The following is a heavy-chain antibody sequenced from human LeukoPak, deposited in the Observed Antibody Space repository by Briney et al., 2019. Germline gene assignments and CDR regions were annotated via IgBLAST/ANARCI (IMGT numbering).Heavy chain of an antibody. Sequence: GASVKVSCQASGYTFTNYDITWVRQAPGKGLEWMGWISTYDSNTNYAQKLQGKFTMTTDTSTSTAYMELRNLRSDDAAVYYCARGGGEPGDYWGQGTLVTVSS. V-gene: IGHV1-18*01. CDR3: ARGGGEPGDY. J-gene: IGHJ4*02. CDR1: GYTFTNYD. D-gene: IGHD1-26*01. CDR2: ISTYDSNT.